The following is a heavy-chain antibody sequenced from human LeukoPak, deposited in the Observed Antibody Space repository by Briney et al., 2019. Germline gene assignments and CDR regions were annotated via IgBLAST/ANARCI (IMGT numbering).Heavy chain of an antibody. CDR3: AIHYYDVGYYFDY. D-gene: IGHD3-22*01. Sequence: SETLSLTCSVSGASISSSSYYWGWLRQPPGKGLEWIGSIYYSGSTYYNPSLKSRVTISVDTSKNQFSLKLSSVTAADTAVYYCAIHYYDVGYYFDYWGQGTLVTVSS. J-gene: IGHJ4*02. CDR2: IYYSGST. V-gene: IGHV4-39*07. CDR1: GASISSSSYY.